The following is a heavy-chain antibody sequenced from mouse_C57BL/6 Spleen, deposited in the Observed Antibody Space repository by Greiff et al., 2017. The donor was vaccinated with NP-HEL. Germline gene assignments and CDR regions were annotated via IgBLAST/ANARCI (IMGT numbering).Heavy chain of an antibody. Sequence: VQLQQPGAELVKPGASVKMSCKPSGSTFPSYWITWVKQRPGQGLEGIGDNYPGSGSTNYNEKFKSKATLTVDTSSSTAYMQLSSLTSEDSAVYYCARSRGYYDTSGFAYWGQGTLVTVSA. J-gene: IGHJ3*01. V-gene: IGHV1-55*01. D-gene: IGHD2-3*01. CDR2: NYPGSGST. CDR1: GSTFPSYW. CDR3: ARSRGYYDTSGFAY.